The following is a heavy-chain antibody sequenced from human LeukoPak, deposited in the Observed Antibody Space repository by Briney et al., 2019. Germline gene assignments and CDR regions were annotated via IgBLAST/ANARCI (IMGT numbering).Heavy chain of an antibody. CDR2: ISGSGGST. Sequence: GRSLRLSCAASGFTFSSYAMSWVRQAPGKGLEWVSAISGSGGSTYYADSVKGRFTISRDKSKHTLYLQMHSLRAEDTAVYYCAKDGAYCGGDCYPYYFDYWGQGTLVTVSS. CDR3: AKDGAYCGGDCYPYYFDY. D-gene: IGHD2-21*02. CDR1: GFTFSSYA. J-gene: IGHJ4*02. V-gene: IGHV3-23*01.